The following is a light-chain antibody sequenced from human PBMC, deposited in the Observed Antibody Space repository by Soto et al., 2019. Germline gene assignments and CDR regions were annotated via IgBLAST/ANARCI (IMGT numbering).Light chain of an antibody. Sequence: EIVLTQSPATLYLSPWERATLSCRASQSVGGFLAWYQQKSGQAPRLLISDTSKRATGIPARFSGSGSGTDFTLTISRLEPEDFAIYHCQHRSNWPPMYSFGQGNKLEI. V-gene: IGKV3-11*01. CDR1: QSVGGF. J-gene: IGKJ2*03. CDR3: QHRSNWPPMYS. CDR2: DTS.